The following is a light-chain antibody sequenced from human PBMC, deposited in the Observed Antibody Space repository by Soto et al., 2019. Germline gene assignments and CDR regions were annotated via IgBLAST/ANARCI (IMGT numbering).Light chain of an antibody. Sequence: DILMTQSPSSLSASVGERATISCRASQTITYYVNWYQQKPGGAPKLLIYKTSILENGIPSRFSGSGSGTEFTLSISSLQPDDFANYYCHQYNSYWTFGQGTKVDIK. J-gene: IGKJ1*01. CDR2: KTS. CDR3: HQYNSYWT. CDR1: QTITYY. V-gene: IGKV1-5*03.